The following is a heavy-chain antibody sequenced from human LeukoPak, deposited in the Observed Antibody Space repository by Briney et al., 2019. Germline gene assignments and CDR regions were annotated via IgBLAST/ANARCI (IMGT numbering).Heavy chain of an antibody. CDR2: LYYSGST. CDR1: GGSISSSSYY. J-gene: IGHJ3*02. D-gene: IGHD3-22*01. V-gene: IGHV4-39*01. Sequence: SETLPLTCTVSGGSISSSSYYWGWIRQPPGKGLEWIGSLYYSGSTYYNPSLKSRVTISVDTSKNQFSLKLSSVTAADTAVYYCATTSRVGSSGYSDAFDIWGQGTMVTVSS. CDR3: ATTSRVGSSGYSDAFDI.